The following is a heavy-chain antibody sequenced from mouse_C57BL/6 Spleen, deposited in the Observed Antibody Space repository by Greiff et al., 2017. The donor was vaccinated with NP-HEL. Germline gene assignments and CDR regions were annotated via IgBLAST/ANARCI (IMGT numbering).Heavy chain of an antibody. CDR2: ISSGSSTI. CDR3: ARSGYSNLYWYFDV. V-gene: IGHV5-17*01. J-gene: IGHJ1*03. Sequence: EVQLVESGGGLVKPGGSLKLSCAASGFTFSDYGMHWVRQAPEKGLEWVAYISSGSSTIYYADTVKGRFTIARDNAKKTLFLQMTSLRSEDTAMYYCARSGYSNLYWYFDVWGTGTTVTVSS. CDR1: GFTFSDYG. D-gene: IGHD2-5*01.